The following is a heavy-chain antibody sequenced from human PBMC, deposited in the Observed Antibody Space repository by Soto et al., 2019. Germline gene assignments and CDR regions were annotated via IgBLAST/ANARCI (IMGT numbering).Heavy chain of an antibody. D-gene: IGHD5-12*01. Sequence: QVQLQQWGAGLLKPSETLSLTCAVYGESFSGYYWSWIRQPPGKGLEWIGEINHSGSTNYNPSLKSRVTMSVDTSKIQVSLKLSSVTAADTAMYYCAGNIVATISSFDYWGQGTMVTVSS. CDR3: AGNIVATISSFDY. J-gene: IGHJ4*02. CDR1: GESFSGYY. V-gene: IGHV4-34*02. CDR2: INHSGST.